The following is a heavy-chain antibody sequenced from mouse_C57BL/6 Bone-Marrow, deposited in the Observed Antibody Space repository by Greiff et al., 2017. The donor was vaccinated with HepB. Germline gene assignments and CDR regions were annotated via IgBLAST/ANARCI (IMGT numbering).Heavy chain of an antibody. CDR3: ARYYYGSSYWYFDV. CDR2: IYPGDGDT. J-gene: IGHJ1*03. V-gene: IGHV1-82*01. CDR1: GYAFSSSW. Sequence: QVQLQQSGPELVKPGASVKISCKASGYAFSSSWMNWVKQRPGKGLECIGRIYPGDGDTNYNGKFKGKATLTADKSSSTAYMQLSSLTSEDSAVYCCARYYYGSSYWYFDVWGTGTTVTVSS. D-gene: IGHD1-1*01.